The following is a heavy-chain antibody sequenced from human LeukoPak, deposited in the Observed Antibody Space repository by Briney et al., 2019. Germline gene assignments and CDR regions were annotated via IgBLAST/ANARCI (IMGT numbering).Heavy chain of an antibody. D-gene: IGHD1-26*01. Sequence: ASVKVSCKASGYTFTHYGVSWVRQAPGQGLEWMGWINTYKGNTNYAQKFKGRVSMTADTSTATASMELRSLRSDDTAVYYCARDLKVGAAAAYTGATTSYSPFDHWGRGTLVIVSS. V-gene: IGHV1-18*01. CDR2: INTYKGNT. J-gene: IGHJ4*02. CDR1: GYTFTHYG. CDR3: ARDLKVGAAAAYTGATTSYSPFDH.